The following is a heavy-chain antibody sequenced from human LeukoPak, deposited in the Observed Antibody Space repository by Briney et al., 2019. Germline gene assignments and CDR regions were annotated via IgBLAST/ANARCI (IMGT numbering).Heavy chain of an antibody. D-gene: IGHD2-2*01. Sequence: ASVKVSCKASGYTFTNYAISWVRQAPGQGLEWMGGIIPIFGTANYAQKFQGRVTITADESTSTAYMELSSLRSEDTAVYYCARDYCSSTSCYAGFWFDPWGQGTLVTVSS. CDR1: GYTFTNYA. V-gene: IGHV1-69*13. CDR3: ARDYCSSTSCYAGFWFDP. J-gene: IGHJ5*02. CDR2: IIPIFGTA.